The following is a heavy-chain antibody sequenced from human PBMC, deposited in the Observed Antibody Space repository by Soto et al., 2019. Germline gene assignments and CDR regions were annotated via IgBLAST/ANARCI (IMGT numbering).Heavy chain of an antibody. J-gene: IGHJ6*02. Sequence: QVQLVESGGGVVQPGRSLRLSCAASGFTFNNYGMHWVRQAPGKGLEWVAVIWNDGNGYYYANSVKGRFTISRDNSKNTLYLQMSSLRAEDTSVYYCARRNISPPTRGAASARGAMDVCGQGTTVTVSS. V-gene: IGHV3-33*01. D-gene: IGHD6-13*01. CDR3: ARRNISPPTRGAASARGAMDV. CDR1: GFTFNNYG. CDR2: IWNDGNGY.